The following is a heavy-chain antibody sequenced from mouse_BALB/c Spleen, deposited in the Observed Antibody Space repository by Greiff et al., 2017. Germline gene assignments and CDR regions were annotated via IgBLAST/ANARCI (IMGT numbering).Heavy chain of an antibody. Sequence: QVHVKQSGAELARPGASVKMSCKASGYTFTSYTMHWVKQRPGQGLEWIGYINPSSGYTNYNQKFKDKATLTADKSSSTAYMQLSSLTSEDSAVYYCARCYDWTWFAYWGQGTLVTVSA. V-gene: IGHV1-4*01. J-gene: IGHJ3*01. CDR1: GYTFTSYT. D-gene: IGHD2-12*01. CDR3: ARCYDWTWFAY. CDR2: INPSSGYT.